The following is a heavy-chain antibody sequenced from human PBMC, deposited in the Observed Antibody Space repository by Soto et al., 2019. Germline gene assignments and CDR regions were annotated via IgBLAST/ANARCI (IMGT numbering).Heavy chain of an antibody. CDR3: ARGWGSSARYGMDV. J-gene: IGHJ6*02. V-gene: IGHV4-34*01. D-gene: IGHD6-19*01. CDR1: GGSFSGYY. CDR2: INHSGST. Sequence: LSLTCAVYGGSFSGYYWSWIRQPPGKGLEWIGEINHSGSTNYNPSLKSRVTISVDTSKNQFSLKLSPVTAADTTVYYCARGWGSSARYGMDVWGQGTTVTVSS.